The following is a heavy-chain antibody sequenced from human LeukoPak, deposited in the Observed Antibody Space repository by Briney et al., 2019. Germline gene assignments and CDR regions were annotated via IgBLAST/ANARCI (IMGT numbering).Heavy chain of an antibody. CDR1: GGSISSSSHY. J-gene: IGHJ4*02. V-gene: IGHV4-39*07. Sequence: SETLSLTCTVSGGSISSSSHYWGWIRQPPGKGLEWIGSIYYSGSTYYNPSLKSRVTISVDTSKNQFSLKLSSVTAADTAVYYCAIPTKEAGYSSGWYVGYWGQGTLVTVSS. D-gene: IGHD6-19*01. CDR3: AIPTKEAGYSSGWYVGY. CDR2: IYYSGST.